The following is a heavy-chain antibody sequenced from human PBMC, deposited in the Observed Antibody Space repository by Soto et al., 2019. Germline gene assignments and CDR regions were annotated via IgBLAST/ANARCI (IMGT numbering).Heavy chain of an antibody. CDR2: IYPGDSDT. D-gene: IGHD1-26*01. J-gene: IGHJ3*02. Sequence: GESLKISCKGSGYSFNSYWIGWVRQMPGKGLEWMGIIYPGDSDTRYSPSFQGQVTISADKSISTAYLQWSSLKASDTAMYYCAIQGPEWELRASAFDIWGQGTMVTVSS. CDR3: AIQGPEWELRASAFDI. CDR1: GYSFNSYW. V-gene: IGHV5-51*01.